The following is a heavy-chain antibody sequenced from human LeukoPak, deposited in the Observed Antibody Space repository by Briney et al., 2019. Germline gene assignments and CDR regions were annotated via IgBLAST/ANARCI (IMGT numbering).Heavy chain of an antibody. J-gene: IGHJ3*02. CDR3: ARDIDDGAFDI. CDR2: IIPIFGPA. Sequence: GASVKVSCKASGGTSSSYAISWVRQAPGQGLEWMGRIIPIFGPANYAQKFQGRVTITADKSTSTAYMELSSLRSEDTAVYYCARDIDDGAFDIWGQGTMVTVSS. D-gene: IGHD1-1*01. CDR1: GGTSSSYA. V-gene: IGHV1-69*06.